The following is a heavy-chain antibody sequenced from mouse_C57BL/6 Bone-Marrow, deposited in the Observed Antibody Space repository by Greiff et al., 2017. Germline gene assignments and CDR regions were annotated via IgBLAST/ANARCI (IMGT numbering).Heavy chain of an antibody. CDR3: TRATSEY. Sequence: QVQLKESGAELVRPGASVTLSCKASGYTFTDYEMHWVKQTPVHGLEWIGAIDPETGGTAYNQKFKGKAILTADKSSSTAYMELRSLTSEDSAVYYCTRATSEYWGQGTTLTVSS. CDR2: IDPETGGT. J-gene: IGHJ2*01. CDR1: GYTFTDYE. V-gene: IGHV1-15*01. D-gene: IGHD1-2*01.